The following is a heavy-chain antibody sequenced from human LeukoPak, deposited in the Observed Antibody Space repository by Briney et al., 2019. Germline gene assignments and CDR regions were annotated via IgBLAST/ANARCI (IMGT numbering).Heavy chain of an antibody. D-gene: IGHD3-3*01. V-gene: IGHV3-7*03. CDR2: IKLDGSEK. CDR1: GFTFGKYW. CDR3: ARDQYDTWSRRGNFDS. J-gene: IGHJ4*02. Sequence: RAGGSLRLSCGASGFTFGKYWMSWVRQAPGKGLEWVANIKLDGSEKNYVDSVKGRFTISRDNTKNSLYLQMNSLRVEDTAVFYCARDQYDTWSRRGNFDSWGQGTLVIVSS.